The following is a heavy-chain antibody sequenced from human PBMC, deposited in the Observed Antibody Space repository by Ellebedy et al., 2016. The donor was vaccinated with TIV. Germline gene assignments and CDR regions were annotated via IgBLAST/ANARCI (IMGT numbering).Heavy chain of an antibody. CDR1: GFTFSSYW. Sequence: GESLKISXAASGFTFSSYWMHCVRQAPGKGLAWVANIKQDGSEKYYVGSVKGRFTISRDNAKNSLYLQMNSLRAEDTAVYYCVRAIGTSSSYWGQGTLVTVSS. D-gene: IGHD6-6*01. CDR2: IKQDGSEK. V-gene: IGHV3-7*01. CDR3: VRAIGTSSSY. J-gene: IGHJ4*02.